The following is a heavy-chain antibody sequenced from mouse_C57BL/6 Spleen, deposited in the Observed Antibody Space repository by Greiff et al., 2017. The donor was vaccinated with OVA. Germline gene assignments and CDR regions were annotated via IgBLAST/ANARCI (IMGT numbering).Heavy chain of an antibody. V-gene: IGHV1-64*01. J-gene: IGHJ3*01. CDR1: GYTFTSYW. Sequence: VQLQQPGAELVKPGASVKLSCKASGYTFTSYWMHWVKQRPGQGLEWIGMIHPNSGSTNYNEKFKSKATLTVDKSSSTAYMQLSSLTSEYSAVYYCAPRGYDVSWFAYWCQGTLVTVSA. CDR2: IHPNSGST. CDR3: APRGYDVSWFAY. D-gene: IGHD2-2*01.